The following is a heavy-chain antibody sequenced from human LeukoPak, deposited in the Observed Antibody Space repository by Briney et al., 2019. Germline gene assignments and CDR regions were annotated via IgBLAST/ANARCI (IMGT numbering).Heavy chain of an antibody. V-gene: IGHV1-69*13. Sequence: SVTVSCTASGYTFTSYGISWVRQAPGQGLEWMGGIIPIFGTANYAQKFQGRVTITADESTSTAYMELSSLRSEDTAVYYCARAYGSGYESPFDYWGQGTLVTVSS. CDR2: IIPIFGTA. J-gene: IGHJ4*02. D-gene: IGHD5-12*01. CDR1: GYTFTSYG. CDR3: ARAYGSGYESPFDY.